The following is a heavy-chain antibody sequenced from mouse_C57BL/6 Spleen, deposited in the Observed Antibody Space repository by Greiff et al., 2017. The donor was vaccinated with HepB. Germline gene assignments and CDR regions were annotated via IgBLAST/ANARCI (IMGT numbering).Heavy chain of an antibody. V-gene: IGHV5-4*01. J-gene: IGHJ1*03. Sequence: EVMLVESGGGLVKPGGSLKLSCAASGFTFSSYAMSWVRQTPEKRLEWVATISDGGSYTYYPDNVKGRFTISRDNAKNNLYLQMSHLQSEDTAMYYCARDPYSNYGGGWYFDVWGTGTTVTVSS. D-gene: IGHD2-5*01. CDR1: GFTFSSYA. CDR3: ARDPYSNYGGGWYFDV. CDR2: ISDGGSYT.